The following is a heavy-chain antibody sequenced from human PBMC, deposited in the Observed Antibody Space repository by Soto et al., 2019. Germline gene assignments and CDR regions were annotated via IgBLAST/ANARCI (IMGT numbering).Heavy chain of an antibody. V-gene: IGHV3-9*01. CDR2: ISWNSGSI. J-gene: IGHJ4*02. Sequence: EVQLVESGGGLVQPGRSLRLSCAASGFTFDDYAMHWVRQAPGKGLERVSGISWNSGSIGYADYVKGRFTISRDNAKNSLYLHMNSLRAEDTALYFCAKDNRCYSSGGPPLTNFGDWGQGTLVAVSS. CDR1: GFTFDDYA. D-gene: IGHD6-19*01. CDR3: AKDNRCYSSGGPPLTNFGD.